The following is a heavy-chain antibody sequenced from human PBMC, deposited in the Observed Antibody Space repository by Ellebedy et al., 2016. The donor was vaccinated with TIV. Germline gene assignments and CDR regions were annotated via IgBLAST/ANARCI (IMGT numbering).Heavy chain of an antibody. J-gene: IGHJ3*02. V-gene: IGHV4-59*08. Sequence: SETLSLTCTVSGGSISSYYWSWIRQPPGKGLEWIGYIYYSGSTNYNPSLKSRVTISVDTSKNQFSLKLSSVTAADTAVYYCARHGPQLVPDDAFDIWGQGTMVTVSS. D-gene: IGHD6-13*01. CDR2: IYYSGST. CDR1: GGSISSYY. CDR3: ARHGPQLVPDDAFDI.